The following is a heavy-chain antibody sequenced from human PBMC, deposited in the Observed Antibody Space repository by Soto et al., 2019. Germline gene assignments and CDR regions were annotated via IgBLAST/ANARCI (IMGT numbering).Heavy chain of an antibody. CDR3: ASAGPVFAGGIYYYYGMDV. D-gene: IGHD2-21*01. V-gene: IGHV4-59*01. CDR1: GGSISSYY. Sequence: PSETLSLTCPVSGGSISSYYLSWIRQPPGKGLEWIGYIYYSGSTNYNPSLKSRVTISVDTSKNQFSLKLSSVTAADTAVYYCASAGPVFAGGIYYYYGMDVWGQGTTVTVSS. J-gene: IGHJ6*02. CDR2: IYYSGST.